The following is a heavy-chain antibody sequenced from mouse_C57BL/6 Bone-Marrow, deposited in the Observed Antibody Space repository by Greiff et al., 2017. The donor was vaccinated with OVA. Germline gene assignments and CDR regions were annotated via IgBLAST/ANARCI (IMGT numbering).Heavy chain of an antibody. J-gene: IGHJ4*01. CDR1: GYTFTSYW. Sequence: VKLQESGAELVKPGASVKLSCKASGYTFTSYWMHWVKQRPGQGLEWIGMIHPNSGSTNYNETFKSKATLTVDKSSSTAYMQLSSLTSEDSAVYYCARRLQPYAMDYWGQGTSVTVSS. V-gene: IGHV1-64*01. CDR2: IHPNSGST. CDR3: ARRLQPYAMDY. D-gene: IGHD2-2*01.